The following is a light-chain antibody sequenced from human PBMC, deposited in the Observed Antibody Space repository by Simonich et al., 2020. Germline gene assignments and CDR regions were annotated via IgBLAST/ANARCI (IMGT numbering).Light chain of an antibody. CDR2: EVS. CDR3: MQSIQLPIT. J-gene: IGKJ5*01. CDR1: QSLLHSDGKTY. Sequence: DIVMTQTPLSLSVTPGQPASISCKSSQSLLHSDGKTYLYWYLQKPGQSPQLLIYEVSNLFSGVPDRFSGSGSGTDFTLKIGRVEAEDVGVYYCMQSIQLPITFGQGTRLEIK. V-gene: IGKV2D-29*02.